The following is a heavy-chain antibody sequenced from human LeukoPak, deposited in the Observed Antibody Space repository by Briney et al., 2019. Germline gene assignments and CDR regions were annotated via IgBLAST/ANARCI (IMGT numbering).Heavy chain of an antibody. V-gene: IGHV3-23*01. CDR2: ISDSGRST. Sequence: GGSLRLSCAASGFTFSSYAMTWVRQAPGKGLEWVSAISDSGRSTYYADSVKGRFTISRDISKSALYLQMNSLRAEDTALYYCAKGQKWELPLDFWGQGTLVTVSS. J-gene: IGHJ4*02. CDR3: AKGQKWELPLDF. D-gene: IGHD1-26*01. CDR1: GFTFSSYA.